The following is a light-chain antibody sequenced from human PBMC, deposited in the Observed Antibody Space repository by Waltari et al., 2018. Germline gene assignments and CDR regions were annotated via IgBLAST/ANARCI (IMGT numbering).Light chain of an antibody. CDR2: EVN. CDR1: SRDVGGYNY. V-gene: IGLV2-14*01. J-gene: IGLJ1*01. Sequence: QSALTQPASVSGSPGQSITISCTGTSRDVGGYNYVPWYQQHPGKAPKLMIYEVNNRPSGVSNRFSGSKSDNTASLTISGLQAGDEADYYCSSYTTSSTLYVFGTGTKVTVL. CDR3: SSYTTSSTLYV.